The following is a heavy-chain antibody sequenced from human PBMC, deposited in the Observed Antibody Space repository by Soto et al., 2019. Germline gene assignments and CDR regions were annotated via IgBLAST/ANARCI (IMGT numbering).Heavy chain of an antibody. CDR3: ASNGFSGSYWGN. CDR1: GGTLYYG. D-gene: IGHD1-26*01. Sequence: QVQLVQSGAEVKKPGSSVKVSCKASGGTLYYGISWVRQAPGQGLEWMGGIIPMSGTTNYAQKFQDRVTITADESTTTVHLELSSLRLEDTAVYYCASNGFSGSYWGNWGQGTLVTVSS. CDR2: IIPMSGTT. J-gene: IGHJ4*02. V-gene: IGHV1-69*01.